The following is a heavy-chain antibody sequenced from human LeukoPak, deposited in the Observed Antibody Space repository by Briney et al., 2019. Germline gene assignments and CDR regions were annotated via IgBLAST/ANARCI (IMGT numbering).Heavy chain of an antibody. Sequence: SETLSLTCTVSGGSISSSSYYWGWIRQPPGKGLEWIGSIYYSGSTYYNPSLKSRVTISVDTSKNQFSLKLSSVTAADTAVYYCARDGGYSGYDYWGQGTLVTVSS. D-gene: IGHD5-12*01. V-gene: IGHV4-39*07. CDR3: ARDGGYSGYDY. CDR1: GGSISSSSYY. CDR2: IYYSGST. J-gene: IGHJ4*02.